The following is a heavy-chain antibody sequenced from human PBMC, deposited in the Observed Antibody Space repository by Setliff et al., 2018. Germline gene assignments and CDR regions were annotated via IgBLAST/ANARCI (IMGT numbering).Heavy chain of an antibody. CDR3: ARSPPNRGVGQGHHMDV. Sequence: SVKVSCKASGYIFNTFGISWVRRAPGQGLEWIGWISPYNGDTKYAQKLQDRVTMTIDTSTSTAYVEVRSLRSDDTALYYCARSPPNRGVGQGHHMDVWGKGTSVAVSS. V-gene: IGHV1-18*01. CDR2: ISPYNGDT. CDR1: GYIFNTFG. D-gene: IGHD1-26*01. J-gene: IGHJ6*03.